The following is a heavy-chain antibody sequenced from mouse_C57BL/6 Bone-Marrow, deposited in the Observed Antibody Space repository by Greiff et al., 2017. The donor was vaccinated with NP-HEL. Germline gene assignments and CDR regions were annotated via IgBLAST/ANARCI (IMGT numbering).Heavy chain of an antibody. V-gene: IGHV2-2*01. Sequence: QVQLQQSGPGLVQPSQSLSITCTVSGFSLTSYGVHWVRQSPGKGLEWLGVIWSGGSTDYKAAFISRLSISKDNSKSQVFIKMNSLQADDTARYYCARKSMSWFADWGKGTLVTVSA. D-gene: IGHD2-10*02. CDR1: GFSLTSYG. CDR3: ARKSMSWFAD. J-gene: IGHJ3*01. CDR2: IWSGGST.